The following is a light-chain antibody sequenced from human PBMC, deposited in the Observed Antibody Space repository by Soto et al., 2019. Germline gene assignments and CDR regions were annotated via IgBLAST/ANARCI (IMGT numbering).Light chain of an antibody. CDR2: DVS. J-gene: IGLJ3*02. CDR1: SSDVGGYNY. V-gene: IGLV2-11*01. CDR3: CSYAGNSLWV. Sequence: QSALTQPRSVSGSPGQSVTISCTGTSSDVGGYNYVSWYQQHPGKAPKLVIYDVSKRPSGVPDRFSGSKSANTASLTISGLQAEDEADYYCCSYAGNSLWVFGGGIKLTVL.